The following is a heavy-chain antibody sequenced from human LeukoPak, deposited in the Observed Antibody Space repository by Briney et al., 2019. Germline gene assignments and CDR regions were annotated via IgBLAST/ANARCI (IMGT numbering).Heavy chain of an antibody. CDR2: VNPSGGRT. V-gene: IGHV1-46*01. D-gene: IGHD2-2*01. CDR3: VRTPQYPDAY. Sequence: ASVKVSCKASGYTFTSYYMHWVRQAPGQGLEWMGIVNPSGGRTSYDQKFQGRVTMTRDMSTSTVYMGMRRLRSEGTAVYYCVRTPQYPDAYWGKGTLVTVSS. J-gene: IGHJ4*02. CDR1: GYTFTSYY.